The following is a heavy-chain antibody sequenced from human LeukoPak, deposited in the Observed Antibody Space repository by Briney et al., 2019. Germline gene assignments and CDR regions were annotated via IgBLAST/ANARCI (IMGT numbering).Heavy chain of an antibody. CDR3: ARGPNYYGSGSYYIYGPYYYYGMDV. D-gene: IGHD3-10*01. CDR2: INHSGST. J-gene: IGHJ6*02. CDR1: GGSFSGYY. V-gene: IGHV4-34*01. Sequence: SETLSLTCAVYGGSFSGYYWSWIRQPPGKGLEWIGEINHSGSTNYNPSLKSRVTISVDTSKNQFSLKLSSVTAADTAAYYCARGPNYYGSGSYYIYGPYYYYGMDVWGQGTTVTVSS.